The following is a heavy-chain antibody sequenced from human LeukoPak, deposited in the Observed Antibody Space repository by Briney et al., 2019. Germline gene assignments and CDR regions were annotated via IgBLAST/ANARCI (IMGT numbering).Heavy chain of an antibody. V-gene: IGHV3-30*04. J-gene: IGHJ5*02. CDR1: GFTFSSYA. Sequence: PGGSLRLSCAASGFTFSSYAMHWVRQAPGKGLEWVAVISYDGSNKYYADSVKGRFTISRDNSKNTLYLQMNSLRAEDTAVYYCARDRPGRYCSTTSCYNASPFDPWGQGTLVTVSS. D-gene: IGHD2-2*02. CDR3: ARDRPGRYCSTTSCYNASPFDP. CDR2: ISYDGSNK.